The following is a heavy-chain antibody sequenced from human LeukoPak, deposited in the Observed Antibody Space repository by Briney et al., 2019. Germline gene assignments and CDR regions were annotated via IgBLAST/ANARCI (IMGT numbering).Heavy chain of an antibody. Sequence: GGSLRLSCAASRFTFSTYWMSWVRQAPGKGLEWVANIKQDGSEKNYVDSVKGRFTISRDNAKKSLYLQMNSLRVEDTAVYYCARGDDGAYWGQGTLVTVSS. CDR3: ARGDDGAY. D-gene: IGHD3-16*01. V-gene: IGHV3-7*04. CDR2: IKQDGSEK. J-gene: IGHJ4*02. CDR1: RFTFSTYW.